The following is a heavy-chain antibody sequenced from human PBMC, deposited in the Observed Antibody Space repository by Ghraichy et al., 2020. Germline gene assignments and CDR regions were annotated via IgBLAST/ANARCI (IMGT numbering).Heavy chain of an antibody. Sequence: GGSLRLSCAASGFTFSSYWMSWVRQAPGKGLEWVANIKQDGSEKYYVDSVKGRFTISRDNAKNSLYLQMNSLRAEDTAVYYCARERVAARRGVDYWGQGTLVTVSS. CDR1: GFTFSSYW. D-gene: IGHD6-6*01. CDR2: IKQDGSEK. V-gene: IGHV3-7*03. CDR3: ARERVAARRGVDY. J-gene: IGHJ4*02.